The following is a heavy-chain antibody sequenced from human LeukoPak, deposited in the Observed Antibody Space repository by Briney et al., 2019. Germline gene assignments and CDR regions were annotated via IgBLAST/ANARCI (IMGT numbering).Heavy chain of an antibody. CDR1: GFTFSSYE. CDR2: ISSSGSTI. V-gene: IGHV3-48*03. D-gene: IGHD5-24*01. Sequence: PGGSLRLSCAASGFTFSSYEMNWVRQPPGKGLEWVSYISSSGSTIYYADSVKGRFTISRDNAKNSLYLQMNSLRAEDTAVYYCAAVIRWLGNDYWGQGTLVTVS. CDR3: AAVIRWLGNDY. J-gene: IGHJ4*02.